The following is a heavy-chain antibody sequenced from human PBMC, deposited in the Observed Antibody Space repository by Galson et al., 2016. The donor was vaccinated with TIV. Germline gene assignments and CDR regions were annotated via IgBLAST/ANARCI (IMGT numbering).Heavy chain of an antibody. J-gene: IGHJ3*01. CDR2: ITSGWGPT. CDR1: GLIFSNYE. CDR3: VREAVMSFGVDVFDV. D-gene: IGHD3/OR15-3a*01. Sequence: SLRLSCAASGLIFSNYEMNWVRQAPGKGLEWISYITSGWGPTYYAESVKGRLSISRDNTKNSLYLQMNSLRPEDTAVYYCVREAVMSFGVDVFDVWGQGTVVTVSS. V-gene: IGHV3-48*03.